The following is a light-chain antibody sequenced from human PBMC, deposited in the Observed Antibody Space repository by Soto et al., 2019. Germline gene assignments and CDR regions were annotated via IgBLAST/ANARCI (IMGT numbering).Light chain of an antibody. J-gene: IGKJ3*01. CDR2: GAS. V-gene: IGKV3-20*01. Sequence: ERVLTQSPGTLSMSPGERATLSCRASQSVSSSYSAWYQQKPGQAPRLLIYGASRRATGLPDRFSGSGCGTDFTITISRLEPEDFAVYYCQQYGSSPFTFGPGTKVDIK. CDR1: QSVSSSY. CDR3: QQYGSSPFT.